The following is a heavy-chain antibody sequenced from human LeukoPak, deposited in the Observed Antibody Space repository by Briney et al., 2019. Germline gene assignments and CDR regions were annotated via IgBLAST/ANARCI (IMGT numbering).Heavy chain of an antibody. CDR2: IKQDGSEK. V-gene: IGHV3-7*01. CDR3: ARDDMGDYESLYHRL. CDR1: GFTFSSYW. Sequence: PGGSLRLSCAASGFTFSSYWMSWVRQAPGKGLEWVANIKQDGSEKYYVDSVKGRFTISRDNAKNSLYLQMNSLRAEDTAVYYCARDDMGDYESLYHRLWGQGTLVTVSS. D-gene: IGHD4-17*01. J-gene: IGHJ4*02.